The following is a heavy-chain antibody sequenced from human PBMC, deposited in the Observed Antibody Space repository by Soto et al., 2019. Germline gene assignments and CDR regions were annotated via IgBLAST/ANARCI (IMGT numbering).Heavy chain of an antibody. CDR1: GGSISSSIYY. V-gene: IGHV4-39*01. J-gene: IGHJ5*02. CDR3: ARREPLRYFDRTNWFDP. CDR2: IYYSGST. Sequence: SETLSLTCTVSGGSISSSIYYWGWIRQPPGKGLEWIGSIYYSGSTYYNPSLKSRVTISVDTSKNQFSLKLSSVTAADTAVYYCARREPLRYFDRTNWFDPWGQGTLVTVSS. D-gene: IGHD3-9*01.